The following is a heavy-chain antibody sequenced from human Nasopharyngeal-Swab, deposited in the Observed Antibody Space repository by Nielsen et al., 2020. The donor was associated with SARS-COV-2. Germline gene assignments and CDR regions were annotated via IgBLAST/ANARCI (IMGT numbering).Heavy chain of an antibody. D-gene: IGHD2-2*01. CDR1: GGTFSSYA. CDR2: IIPILGIA. Sequence: SVKVSCKASGGTFSSYAISWVRQAPGQGLEWMGRIIPILGIANYAQKFQGRVTITADKSTSTAYMELSSLRSEDTAVYYCARDRVPATAYYYYGMDVWGQGTTVTVSS. V-gene: IGHV1-69*04. J-gene: IGHJ6*02. CDR3: ARDRVPATAYYYYGMDV.